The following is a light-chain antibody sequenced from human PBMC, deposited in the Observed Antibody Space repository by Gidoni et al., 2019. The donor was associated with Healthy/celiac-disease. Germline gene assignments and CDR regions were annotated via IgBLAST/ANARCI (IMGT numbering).Light chain of an antibody. J-gene: IGKJ1*01. CDR3: QQYGSSPRT. CDR2: GAS. V-gene: IGKV3-20*01. CDR1: QSVSSSY. Sequence: EIELTQSTGPLSLSPGERATLSCRASQSVSSSYLAWYQQKPGQAPRLLIYGASRRATGIPDRFSGSGSGTDFTFTISRLEPEDFAVYYCQQYGSSPRTFGQGTKVEIK.